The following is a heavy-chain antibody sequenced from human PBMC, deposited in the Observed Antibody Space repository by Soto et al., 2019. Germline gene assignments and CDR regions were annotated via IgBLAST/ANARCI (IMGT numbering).Heavy chain of an antibody. CDR2: ISSSSTI. D-gene: IGHD4-17*01. CDR3: ARDSSGDPYYFDY. Sequence: PGGSLRLSCAASGFTFSSYSMNWVRQAPGKGLEWVSYISSSSTIYYADSVKGRFTISRVNAKNSLYLQMNSLRAEDTAVYYCARDSSGDPYYFDYWGQGTLVTVSS. J-gene: IGHJ4*02. V-gene: IGHV3-48*01. CDR1: GFTFSSYS.